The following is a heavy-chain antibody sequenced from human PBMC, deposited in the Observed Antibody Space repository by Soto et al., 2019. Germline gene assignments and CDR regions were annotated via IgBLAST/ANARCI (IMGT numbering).Heavy chain of an antibody. CDR3: ARRRYCCDDCYQKHYDGMDV. D-gene: IGHD2-21*01. CDR2: IITVLGTT. V-gene: IGHV1-69*08. CDR1: GDTFSSYA. Sequence: QVQLVQSGAELKKTGSSVKVSCRASGDTFSSYAVNWVRQAPGRGLEWMGRIITVLGTTDYAQNFKGRLTITAEKSTKTVYMELSSLRSEDTAVYYCARRRYCCDDCYQKHYDGMDVWGQGTTVTVAS. J-gene: IGHJ6*02.